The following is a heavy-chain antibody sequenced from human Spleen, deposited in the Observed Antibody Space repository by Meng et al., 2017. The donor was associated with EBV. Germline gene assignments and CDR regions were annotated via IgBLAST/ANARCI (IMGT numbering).Heavy chain of an antibody. Sequence: EVHWLESGGDLVQPGGSLRLSCEASGFPFSSYGMSWVRQAPGEGLEWVSYITTSGIITYYADSVKGRFAISRDNAKNSLYLQMDNLRAEDTAVYYCARWWSGYFDYWGQGTLVTVSS. J-gene: IGHJ4*02. CDR1: GFPFSSYG. D-gene: IGHD2-15*01. CDR3: ARWWSGYFDY. V-gene: IGHV3-48*04. CDR2: ITTSGIIT.